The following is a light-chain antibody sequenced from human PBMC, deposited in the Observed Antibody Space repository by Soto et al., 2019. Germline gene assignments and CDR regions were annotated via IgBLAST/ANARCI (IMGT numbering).Light chain of an antibody. J-gene: IGKJ2*01. CDR2: AAS. V-gene: IGKV1-39*01. CDR1: QSISSY. CDR3: QQSYSAPVT. Sequence: DIQMTQSPSSLSASIGDRVTITCRASQSISSYLNWFQQKSGEAPKLLIQAASSLQSGVPSRFSGSGSGTDFTLTINSLQPEDFAVYYCQQSYSAPVTFGQGTKL.